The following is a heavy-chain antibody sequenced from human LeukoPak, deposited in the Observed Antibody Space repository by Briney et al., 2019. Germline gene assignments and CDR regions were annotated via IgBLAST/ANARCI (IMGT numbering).Heavy chain of an antibody. CDR1: GFTFSSYS. V-gene: IGHV3-21*01. CDR3: ARVERGTTARTDY. J-gene: IGHJ4*02. CDR2: ISSSSSYI. D-gene: IGHD7-27*01. Sequence: GGSLRLSCAASGFTFSSYSMNWVRQAPGKGLEWASSISSSSSYIYYADSVKGRFTISRDNAKNSLYLQMNSLRAEDTAVYYCARVERGTTARTDYWGQGTLVTVSS.